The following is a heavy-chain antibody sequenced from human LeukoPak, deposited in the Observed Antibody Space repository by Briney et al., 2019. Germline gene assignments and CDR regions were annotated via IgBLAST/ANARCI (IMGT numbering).Heavy chain of an antibody. CDR3: AKGYDILTGYYEGFDY. CDR1: GFTFSSYG. J-gene: IGHJ4*02. V-gene: IGHV3-33*06. Sequence: GGSLRLSCAASGFTFSSYGRHWVRQAPGKGLEWVAVIWYDGSNKYYADSVKGRFTISRDNSNNTLYLQMNSLRAEDTAVYYCAKGYDILTGYYEGFDYWGKGTLVTVSS. D-gene: IGHD3-9*01. CDR2: IWYDGSNK.